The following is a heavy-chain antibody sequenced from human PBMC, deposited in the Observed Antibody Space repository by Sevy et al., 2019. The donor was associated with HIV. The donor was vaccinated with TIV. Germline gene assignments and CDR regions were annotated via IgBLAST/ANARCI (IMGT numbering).Heavy chain of an antibody. CDR3: ARGSDGSGSYLDYYYGMDV. CDR2: IKQDGSEK. V-gene: IGHV3-7*01. Sequence: GGSLRLSCAASGFTFSSYWMSWVRQAPGKGLEWVANIKQDGSEKYYVDSVKGRFTTSRDNAKNSLYLQMNSLRAEDTAVYYCARGSDGSGSYLDYYYGMDVWGQGTTVTVSS. D-gene: IGHD3-10*01. J-gene: IGHJ6*02. CDR1: GFTFSSYW.